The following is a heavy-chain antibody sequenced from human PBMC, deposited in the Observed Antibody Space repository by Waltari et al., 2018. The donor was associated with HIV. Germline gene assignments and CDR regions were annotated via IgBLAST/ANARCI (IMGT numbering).Heavy chain of an antibody. D-gene: IGHD3-16*02. J-gene: IGHJ4*02. V-gene: IGHV4-38-2*02. CDR1: GYSINDGYF. Sequence: QVQLQESGPGLAKPSETLSPTCRVSGYSINDGYFWAWNRQAHGKGREWVASLFYSGNTYYNQPLKSRVTMSMDTSRNQFSLKLSSVTAADTAVYFCARDWGSYRPYYFDYWGRGTLVTVSS. CDR3: ARDWGSYRPYYFDY. CDR2: LFYSGNT.